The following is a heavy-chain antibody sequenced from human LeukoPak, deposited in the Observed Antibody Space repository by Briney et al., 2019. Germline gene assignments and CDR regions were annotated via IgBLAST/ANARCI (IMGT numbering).Heavy chain of an antibody. J-gene: IGHJ3*02. CDR2: IKQDGSGK. D-gene: IGHD2-2*01. Sequence: PGGSLRLSCAASGFTFSSYWMNWVRQAPGKGLEWVANIKQDGSGKYYVDSVKGRFTISRDNAKNSLYLQMNSLRAEDTAVYYCASAGDCSSTSCYQIWGQGTMVTVS. CDR3: ASAGDCSSTSCYQI. CDR1: GFTFSSYW. V-gene: IGHV3-7*01.